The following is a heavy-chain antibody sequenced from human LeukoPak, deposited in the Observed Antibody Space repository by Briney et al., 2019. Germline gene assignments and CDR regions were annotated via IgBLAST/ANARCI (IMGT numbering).Heavy chain of an antibody. V-gene: IGHV3-23*01. CDR3: VKDPRDTYGTNWFVS. D-gene: IGHD2-21*01. CDR2: ISGTGGAT. Sequence: GGSLRLSCVAPVVRFGNDAMSCVRQAPGKGLQWGSQISGTGGATWYAGFARDRFTISRDNSKKTLYPQMSGLRVEDTAMYYCVKDPRDTYGTNWFVSWGQGTLLIVSS. J-gene: IGHJ5*01. CDR1: VVRFGNDA.